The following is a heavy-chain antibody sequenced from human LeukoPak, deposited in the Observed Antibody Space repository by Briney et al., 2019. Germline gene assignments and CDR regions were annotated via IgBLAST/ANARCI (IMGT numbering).Heavy chain of an antibody. V-gene: IGHV3-53*01. CDR1: GSTVSTNY. Sequence: PGGSLRLSCAASGSTVSTNYMSWVRQAPGKGPEWVTAIDRGGSTYYADSVKGRFTISRDNSKNTLYLQMNSLRAEDTAVYYCASRLGDRYWYFDLWGRGTLVTVSS. CDR2: IDRGGST. CDR3: ASRLGDRYWYFDL. J-gene: IGHJ2*01. D-gene: IGHD2-21*01.